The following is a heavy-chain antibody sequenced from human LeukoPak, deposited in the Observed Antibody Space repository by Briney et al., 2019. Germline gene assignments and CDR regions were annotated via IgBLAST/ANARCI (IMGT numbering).Heavy chain of an antibody. J-gene: IGHJ4*02. CDR1: SYSITSGYY. CDR2: IYHSGRT. Sequence: PSETLSLTCDVSSYSITSGYYWGWIRQPPGKGLEWIGSIYHSGRTYYNPSLKSRVTISVDTSKNQFSLKLRSVTAADTAVYYCALAPADGGVYYFDYWGQGTLVTVS. D-gene: IGHD3-16*01. CDR3: ALAPADGGVYYFDY. V-gene: IGHV4-38-2*01.